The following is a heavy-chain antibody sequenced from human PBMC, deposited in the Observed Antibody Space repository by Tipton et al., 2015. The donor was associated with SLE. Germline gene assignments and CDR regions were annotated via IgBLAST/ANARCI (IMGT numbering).Heavy chain of an antibody. CDR1: GGTFSSYT. J-gene: IGHJ4*02. Sequence: QSGAEVKKPGSSVKVSCKASGGTFSSYTISWVRQAPGQGLEWMGRIIPILGIANYAQKFQGRVTITADKSTSTAYMELSSLRSEDTAVCYCARVGGGSYYFDYWGQGTLVTVSS. V-gene: IGHV1-69*04. CDR3: ARVGGGSYYFDY. CDR2: IIPILGIA. D-gene: IGHD1-26*01.